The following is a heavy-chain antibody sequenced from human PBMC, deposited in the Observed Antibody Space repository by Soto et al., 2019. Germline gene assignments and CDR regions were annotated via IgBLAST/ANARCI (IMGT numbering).Heavy chain of an antibody. V-gene: IGHV6-1*01. J-gene: IGHJ5*02. D-gene: IGHD2-2*02. Sequence: PSQTLSLTCALSGDNVSNNTASLSWIRQSPSRGLEWLGRTFFRSKLSNDYAVSVNSQIIINADTSKNQFSLQLNSLTPEATAVYYCATGDNLVPYTGYACDPWGQGTLVTVSS. CDR1: GDNVSNNTAS. CDR2: TFFRSKLSN. CDR3: ATGDNLVPYTGYACDP.